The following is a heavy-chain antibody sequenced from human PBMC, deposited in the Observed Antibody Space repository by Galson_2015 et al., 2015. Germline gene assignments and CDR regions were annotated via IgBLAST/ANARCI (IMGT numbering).Heavy chain of an antibody. CDR3: ARRLQMLNYFDY. J-gene: IGHJ4*02. CDR1: GFTFSGHW. D-gene: IGHD2-15*01. V-gene: IGHV3-7*02. CDR2: IKYDGSEQ. Sequence: SLRLSCAASGFTFSGHWISWVRQIPGKGLEWVANIKYDGSEQYYADSVKGRFAVSRDNGKSSLFLQMNSLRAEDTAVYYCARRLQMLNYFDYWSQGTLVTVSS.